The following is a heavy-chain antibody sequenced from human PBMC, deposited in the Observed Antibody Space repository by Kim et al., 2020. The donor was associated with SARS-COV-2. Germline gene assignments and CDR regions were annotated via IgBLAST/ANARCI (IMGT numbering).Heavy chain of an antibody. Sequence: GGSLRLSCAASGFTFSSYGMHWVRQAPGKGLEWVAVIWYDGSNKYYADSVKGRFTISRDNSKNTLYLQMTSLRAEDTAVYYCARDRLVGATAYGMDVWGQGTTVTVSS. CDR1: GFTFSSYG. V-gene: IGHV3-33*01. J-gene: IGHJ6*02. CDR3: ARDRLVGATAYGMDV. CDR2: IWYDGSNK. D-gene: IGHD1-26*01.